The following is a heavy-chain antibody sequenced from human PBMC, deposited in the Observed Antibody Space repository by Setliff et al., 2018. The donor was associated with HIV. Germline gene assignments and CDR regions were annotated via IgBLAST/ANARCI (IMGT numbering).Heavy chain of an antibody. CDR3: ARMGESPPHSSSWYY. J-gene: IGHJ4*02. V-gene: IGHV1-2*02. D-gene: IGHD6-13*01. CDR1: GYSFTGYY. Sequence: ASVKVSCKASGYSFTGYYMHWVRQAPGQGLEWMGWMNPSTGGTRFAQKFQGRVTMTRDTFITTAYMELSSLRSDDTAVYYCARMGESPPHSSSWYYWGQGTPVTVSS. CDR2: MNPSTGGT.